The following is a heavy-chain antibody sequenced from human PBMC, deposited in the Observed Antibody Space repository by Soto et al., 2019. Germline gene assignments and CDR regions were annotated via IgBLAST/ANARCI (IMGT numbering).Heavy chain of an antibody. D-gene: IGHD2-2*02. CDR3: AAVHCSSTSCHISDAFDI. CDR1: GFTFTSSA. CDR2: IVVGSGNT. V-gene: IGHV1-58*01. J-gene: IGHJ3*02. Sequence: SVKVSCKASGFTFTSSAVQWVRQARGQRLEWIGWIVVGSGNTNYAQKFQERVTITRDMSTSTAYMELSSLRSEDTAVYYCAAVHCSSTSCHISDAFDIWGQGTMVTVS.